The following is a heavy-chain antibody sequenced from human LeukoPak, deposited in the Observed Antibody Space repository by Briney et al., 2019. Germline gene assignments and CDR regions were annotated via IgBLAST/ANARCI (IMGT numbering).Heavy chain of an antibody. D-gene: IGHD2-15*01. CDR1: GFTFSSYW. CDR3: ARDGLAAATLHWCFDL. V-gene: IGHV3-7*01. J-gene: IGHJ2*01. CDR2: IKEDGSEK. Sequence: PGGSLRLSCAASGFTFSSYWMTWVRQAPGKGLEWLANIKEDGSEKYYVDSVKGRFTVSRDNAKNSLYLQMNSLRAEDTAVYYCARDGLAAATLHWCFDLWGRGTLVTVSS.